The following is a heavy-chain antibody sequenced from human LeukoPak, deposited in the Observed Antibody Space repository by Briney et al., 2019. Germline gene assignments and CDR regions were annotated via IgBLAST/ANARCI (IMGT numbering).Heavy chain of an antibody. V-gene: IGHV3-23*01. Sequence: PGGSLRLSCAASGFTFSSYAMSWVRQAPGKGLEWVSAISGSGGSTYYADSVKGQFTISRDNSKNTLYLQMNSLRAEDTAVYYCAKDLFVVVTAIGTWGQGTLVTVSS. CDR1: GFTFSSYA. J-gene: IGHJ5*02. CDR2: ISGSGGST. D-gene: IGHD2-21*02. CDR3: AKDLFVVVTAIGT.